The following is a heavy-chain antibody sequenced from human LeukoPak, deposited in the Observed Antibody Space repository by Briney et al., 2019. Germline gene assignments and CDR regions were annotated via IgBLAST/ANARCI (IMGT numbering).Heavy chain of an antibody. CDR2: INPNSGGT. CDR1: GYTFTGYY. CDR3: AIGLGPMGYCSSTSCSALDY. J-gene: IGHJ4*02. V-gene: IGHV1-2*04. D-gene: IGHD2-2*01. Sequence: ASVKVSCKASGYTFTGYYMHWVRQAPGQGLEWMGWINPNSGGTNYAQKFQGWVTMTRDTSISTAYMELSRLRSDDTAVYYCAIGLGPMGYCSSTSCSALDYWGQGTLVTASS.